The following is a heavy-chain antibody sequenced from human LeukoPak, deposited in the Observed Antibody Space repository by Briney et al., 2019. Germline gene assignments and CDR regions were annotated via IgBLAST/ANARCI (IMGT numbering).Heavy chain of an antibody. D-gene: IGHD4-17*01. CDR3: ARHRMTTVTLALDY. CDR1: GYRFTNHW. CDR2: IYPGDSDT. V-gene: IGHV5-51*01. Sequence: GESLKISCQGSGYRFTNHWIGWVRQMPGKGLEWMGIIYPGDSDTKYSPSFQGQVTFSADESISTAYLQWSSLKASDTAMYYCARHRMTTVTLALDYWGQGTLVTVSS. J-gene: IGHJ4*02.